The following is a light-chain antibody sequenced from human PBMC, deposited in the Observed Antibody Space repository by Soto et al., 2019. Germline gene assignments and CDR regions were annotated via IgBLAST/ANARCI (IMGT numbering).Light chain of an antibody. V-gene: IGKV3D-15*01. CDR1: QSVSSN. Sequence: EIAMTQSPATLSVSPGERATLSCKASQSVSSNLAWYQQKPGQAPRLLIYGASTRATGIPARFSGSGSGTEFTLTISSLQSEDFALYYCQQYNNWPLTFGPGTKVDI. J-gene: IGKJ3*01. CDR2: GAS. CDR3: QQYNNWPLT.